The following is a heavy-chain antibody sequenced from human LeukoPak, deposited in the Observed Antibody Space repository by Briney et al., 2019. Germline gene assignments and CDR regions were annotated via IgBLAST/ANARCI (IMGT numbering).Heavy chain of an antibody. J-gene: IGHJ4*02. D-gene: IGHD6-13*01. V-gene: IGHV4-34*01. CDR1: GGSFSGYY. Sequence: NPSETLSLTCAVYGGSFSGYYWSWIRQPPGKGLEWIGEINHSGSTNYNPSLKSRVTISVDTSKNQFSLKLSSVTAADTAVYYCARGMWQQLATGFDYWGQGTLVTVSS. CDR2: INHSGST. CDR3: ARGMWQQLATGFDY.